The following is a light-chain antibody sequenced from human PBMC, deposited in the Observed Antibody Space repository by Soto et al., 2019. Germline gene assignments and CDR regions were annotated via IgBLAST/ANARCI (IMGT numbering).Light chain of an antibody. V-gene: IGLV2-14*01. Sequence: QSALTQPASVSGSPGQSTTISCTGPSSDVGGYNYVSWYQQHPGKAPKLMIYEVSNRPSGVSNRFSGSKSGNTASLTISGLQAEGEADYYCSSYASSSTGVFGTGTKVTVL. CDR2: EVS. J-gene: IGLJ1*01. CDR1: SSDVGGYNY. CDR3: SSYASSSTGV.